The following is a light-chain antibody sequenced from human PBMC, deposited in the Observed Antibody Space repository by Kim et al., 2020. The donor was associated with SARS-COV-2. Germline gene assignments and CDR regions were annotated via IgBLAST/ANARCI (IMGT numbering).Light chain of an antibody. Sequence: EPASISCSSSRSLLHSHGYNYVDWYLQKPGQSPQLLIYLASSRASGVPDRFRGSGSRSHFTLRISRVEPEDVGIYYCMQAMETPYTFGPGTKLEI. CDR1: RSLLHSHGYNY. CDR3: MQAMETPYT. CDR2: LAS. V-gene: IGKV2-28*01. J-gene: IGKJ2*01.